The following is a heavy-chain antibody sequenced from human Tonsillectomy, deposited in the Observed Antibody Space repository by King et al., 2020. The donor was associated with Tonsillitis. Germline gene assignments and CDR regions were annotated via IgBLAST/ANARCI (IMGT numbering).Heavy chain of an antibody. CDR2: ISSSSSYI. CDR1: GFTFRSYS. J-gene: IGHJ3*02. Sequence: VQLVESGGGLVKPGGSLRLSCAASGFTFRSYSMNWVRQAPGKGLEWVSSISSSSSYIYYADSVKGRFTISRDNAKNSLYLQMNSLRAEDTAVYYCARLPPTDAFDIWGQGTMVTVSS. V-gene: IGHV3-21*01. CDR3: ARLPPTDAFDI.